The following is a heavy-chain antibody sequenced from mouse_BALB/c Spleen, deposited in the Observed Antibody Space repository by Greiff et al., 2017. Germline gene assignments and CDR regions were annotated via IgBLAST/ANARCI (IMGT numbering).Heavy chain of an antibody. Sequence: EVKVVESGGGLVQPGGSRKLSCAASGFTFSSFGMHWVRQAPEKGLEWVAYISSGSSTIYYADTVKGRFTISRDNPKNTLFLQMTSLRSEDTAMYYCARGGDRYYAMDYWGQGTSVTVSS. CDR3: ARGGDRYYAMDY. V-gene: IGHV5-17*02. CDR2: ISSGSSTI. J-gene: IGHJ4*01. CDR1: GFTFSSFG. D-gene: IGHD3-2*01.